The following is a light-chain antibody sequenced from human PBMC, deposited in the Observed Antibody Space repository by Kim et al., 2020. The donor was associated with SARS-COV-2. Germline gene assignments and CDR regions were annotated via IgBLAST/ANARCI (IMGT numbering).Light chain of an antibody. CDR3: LLSYGDTRV. CDR2: DTN. CDR1: TGGVTSSHY. J-gene: IGLJ2*01. V-gene: IGLV7-46*01. Sequence: PGGTVTLTCGSSTGGVTSSHYSYWFQQRPGQAPRTLIYDTNKKHSWTPARFSASLLGDRAALTLSGAQPEDEAEYYCLLSYGDTRVFGGGTQLTVL.